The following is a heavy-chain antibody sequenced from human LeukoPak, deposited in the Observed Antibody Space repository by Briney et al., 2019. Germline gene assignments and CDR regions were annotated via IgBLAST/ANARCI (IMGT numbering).Heavy chain of an antibody. J-gene: IGHJ5*02. CDR2: ISSSGSTI. V-gene: IGHV3-48*04. CDR3: ARGSESYYDFWSGSLAP. D-gene: IGHD3-3*01. Sequence: GGSLRLSCAASGFTFSSYSMDWVRQAPGKGLEWVSYISSSGSTIYYADSVKGRFTISRDNAKNSLYLQMNSLRAEDTAVYYCARGSESYYDFWSGSLAPWGQGTLVTVSS. CDR1: GFTFSSYS.